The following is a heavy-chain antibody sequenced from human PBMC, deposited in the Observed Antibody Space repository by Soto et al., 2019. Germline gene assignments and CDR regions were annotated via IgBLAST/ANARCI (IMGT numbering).Heavy chain of an antibody. CDR3: ARALYNSSYLIDY. J-gene: IGHJ4*02. V-gene: IGHV3-48*01. Sequence: EVQLVESGGGLVQPGGSLRLSCAASGFTFSSYNMNWVRQAPGKGLEWLSYISGSGGTIYYTASVKGRFTISRDNADNSLFLQMNSLRAEDTAAYYCARALYNSSYLIDYWGQGTLVTVSS. D-gene: IGHD6-6*01. CDR2: ISGSGGTI. CDR1: GFTFSSYN.